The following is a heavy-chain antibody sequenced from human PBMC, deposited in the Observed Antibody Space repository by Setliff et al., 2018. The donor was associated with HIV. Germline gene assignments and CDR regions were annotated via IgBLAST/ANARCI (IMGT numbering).Heavy chain of an antibody. CDR2: MNPNSGNT. CDR3: ARVPEKPISGLLTSWGAFDI. Sequence: RASVKVSCKASGYTFTNSDINWVRQATGQGLEWMGWMNPNSGNTGYAQKFQGRVIMTRDTSITTAYMEMNSLRSEDTAVYYCARVPEKPISGLLTSWGAFDIWGQGTLVTVSS. J-gene: IGHJ3*02. V-gene: IGHV1-8*02. CDR1: GYTFTNSD. D-gene: IGHD2-2*01.